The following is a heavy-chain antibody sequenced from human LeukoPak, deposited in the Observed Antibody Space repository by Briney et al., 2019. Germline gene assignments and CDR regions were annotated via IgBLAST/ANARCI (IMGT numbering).Heavy chain of an antibody. V-gene: IGHV4-61*02. CDR1: GGSISSGSYY. Sequence: SETLSLTCTVSGGSISSGSYYWSWLRQPAGTGLEWIGRIYTSGSTNYNPSLKSRVTISVDTSKNQFSLKLSSVTAADTAVYYCARGGAEWLLHQNWFDPWGQGTLVTVSS. J-gene: IGHJ5*02. CDR3: ARGGAEWLLHQNWFDP. CDR2: IYTSGST. D-gene: IGHD3-3*01.